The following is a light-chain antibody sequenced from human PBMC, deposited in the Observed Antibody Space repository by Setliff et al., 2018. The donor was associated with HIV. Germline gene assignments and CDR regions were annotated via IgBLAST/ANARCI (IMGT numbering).Light chain of an antibody. CDR3: ASWDDTLNSFV. V-gene: IGLV1-47*01. CDR1: SFNIGSNY. CDR2: RDD. Sequence: QSVLTQPPSASGTPGQRVAISCSGASFNIGSNYVYWYQQLPGMAPKLLIHRDDQRPSGVPDRFSGSKSGSSASLVISGLRSEDDADYYCASWDDTLNSFVFGTGTKVTVL. J-gene: IGLJ1*01.